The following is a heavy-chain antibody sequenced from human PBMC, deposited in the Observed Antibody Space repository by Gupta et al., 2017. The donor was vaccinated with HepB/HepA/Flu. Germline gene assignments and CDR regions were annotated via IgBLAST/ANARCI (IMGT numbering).Heavy chain of an antibody. V-gene: IGHV3-30*18. CDR2: ISYDGSNK. J-gene: IGHJ4*02. D-gene: IGHD3-10*01. CDR1: GFTFSSYG. Sequence: QVQLVESGGGVVQPGRSLRLSCAASGFTFSSYGMHWVRQAPGKGLEWVAVISYDGSNKYYADAVKGRFTISRDNSKNTLYLQMNSLRAEDTAVYYCAKDLAGEGTLDYWGQGTLVTVSS. CDR3: AKDLAGEGTLDY.